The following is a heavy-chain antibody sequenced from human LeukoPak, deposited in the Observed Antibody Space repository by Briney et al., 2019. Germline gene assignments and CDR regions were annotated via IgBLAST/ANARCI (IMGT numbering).Heavy chain of an antibody. D-gene: IGHD3-10*01. CDR2: ISGSGHDI. CDR1: GFTFSDSY. V-gene: IGHV3-11*04. Sequence: PGGSLRLSCAASGFTFSDSYMTWVRQAPGKGVEWVAYISGSGHDINYSDSVKGRFTISRDNAKNSLYLQMCSLRVEDTAVYYCARESRGAFDIWGQGTMVTVSS. CDR3: ARESRGAFDI. J-gene: IGHJ3*02.